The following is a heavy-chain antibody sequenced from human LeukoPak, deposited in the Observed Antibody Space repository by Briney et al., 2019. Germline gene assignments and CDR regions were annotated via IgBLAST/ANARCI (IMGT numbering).Heavy chain of an antibody. V-gene: IGHV3-33*01. CDR1: GFTFTSYD. D-gene: IGHD1-26*01. CDR3: AGDRKSGNFLGEFDH. CDR2: IWYDGSNT. Sequence: GRSLRLSCAASGFTFTSYDMHWVRQAPGKGLEWVALIWYDGSNTYYADSVRGRFTISRDNSKNTLYLRMNSLRAEDTAIYYCAGDRKSGNFLGEFDHWGQGTLVTVSS. J-gene: IGHJ5*02.